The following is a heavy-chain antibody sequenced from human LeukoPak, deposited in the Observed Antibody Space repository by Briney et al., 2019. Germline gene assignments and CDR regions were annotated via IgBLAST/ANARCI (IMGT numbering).Heavy chain of an antibody. CDR2: ISSSSSYI. D-gene: IGHD3-3*01. V-gene: IGHV3-21*01. CDR1: GFTFSSYS. CDR3: AKVMDFWRLYYCGDFDY. J-gene: IGHJ4*02. Sequence: GGSLRLSCAASGFTFSSYSMNWVRQAPGKGLEWVSCISSSSSYIYYADSVKGRVTISRDNAKNSLYLQMNTLRAEDTAVYYCAKVMDFWRLYYCGDFDYWGQGTLVTVSS.